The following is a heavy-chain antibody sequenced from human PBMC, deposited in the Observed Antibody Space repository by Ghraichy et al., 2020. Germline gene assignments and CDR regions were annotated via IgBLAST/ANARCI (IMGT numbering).Heavy chain of an antibody. J-gene: IGHJ4*02. CDR3: ARHRFGERYFDY. CDR2: IYYSGTT. Sequence: WGWVRQPPGKGLEWIGSIYYSGTTYYNPSLKSRITISVDTSKNQFSLKLSSVTAADTAVYYCARHRFGERYFDYWGQGTLVTVSS. D-gene: IGHD3-16*01. V-gene: IGHV4-39*01.